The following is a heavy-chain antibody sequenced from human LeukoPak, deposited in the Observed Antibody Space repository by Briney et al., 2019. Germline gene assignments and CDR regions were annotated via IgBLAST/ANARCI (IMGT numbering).Heavy chain of an antibody. CDR1: GFSFRSYG. Sequence: GRSLRLSCAASGFSFRSYGMHWVRQAPGKGLEWVAAISYDGSNKYYGDSVKGRFTISRDNSKNTVYLQMNSLRAEDTAVYYCAKEYSSSSLEYWGQGTLVTVSS. CDR3: AKEYSSSSLEY. J-gene: IGHJ4*02. D-gene: IGHD6-6*01. V-gene: IGHV3-30*18. CDR2: ISYDGSNK.